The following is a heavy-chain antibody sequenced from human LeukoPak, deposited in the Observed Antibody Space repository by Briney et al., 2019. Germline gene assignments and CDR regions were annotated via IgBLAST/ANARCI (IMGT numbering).Heavy chain of an antibody. V-gene: IGHV1-46*01. CDR3: ARSFNRYYDILTGYPGLYYFDY. Sequence: ASVKVSCKASGYTFTSHYMHWVRQAPEKGLEWMGIINPTGGSTSYAQKFQGRVTMTTDTSTSTAYMELRSLRSDDTAVYYCARSFNRYYDILTGYPGLYYFDYWGQGTLVTVSS. D-gene: IGHD3-9*01. J-gene: IGHJ4*02. CDR2: INPTGGST. CDR1: GYTFTSHY.